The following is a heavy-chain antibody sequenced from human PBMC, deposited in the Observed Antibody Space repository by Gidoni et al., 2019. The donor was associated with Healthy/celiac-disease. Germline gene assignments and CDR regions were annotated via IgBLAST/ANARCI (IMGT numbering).Heavy chain of an antibody. D-gene: IGHD6-13*01. J-gene: IGHJ4*02. CDR3: ARAEQQLVDV. CDR2: INHSGST. V-gene: IGHV4-34*01. Sequence: QVQLQQWGAGLLKPSETLSLTCAVYGGSFSGYYWSWIRQPPGKGLEWIGEINHSGSTNYNPSLKSRVTISVDTSKNQFSLKLSSVTAADTAVYYCARAEQQLVDVWGQGTLVTVSS. CDR1: GGSFSGYY.